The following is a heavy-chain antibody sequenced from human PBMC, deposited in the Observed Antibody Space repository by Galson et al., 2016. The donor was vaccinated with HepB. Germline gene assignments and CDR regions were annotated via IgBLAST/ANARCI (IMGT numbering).Heavy chain of an antibody. V-gene: IGHV3-21*04. CDR2: ITGKSDHI. CDR1: ISGFTTYS. Sequence: SLRLSCAGSISGFTTYSINWVRQAPGKGLEWVASITGKSDHIFHADSVKGRFTISRDNSKDTLYLQMDTLRADDTAVYYCAKDIRPVKATLDYYFYAMDVWGSGTTVTVSS. J-gene: IGHJ6*04. CDR3: AKDIRPVKATLDYYFYAMDV. D-gene: IGHD1-1*01.